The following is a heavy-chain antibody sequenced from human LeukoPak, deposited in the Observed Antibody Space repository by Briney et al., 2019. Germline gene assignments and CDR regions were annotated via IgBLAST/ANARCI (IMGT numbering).Heavy chain of an antibody. CDR1: GYTFTGYY. V-gene: IGHV1-2*02. D-gene: IGHD4-11*01. CDR2: INPNSGGT. J-gene: IGHJ5*02. CDR3: ARDGATVTTLWFDP. Sequence: ASVKVSCKASGYTFTGYYMHWMRQAPGQGLEWMGWINPNSGGTNYAQKFQGRVTMTRDTSISTAYMELSRLRSDDTAVYYCARDGATVTTLWFDPWGQGTLVTVSS.